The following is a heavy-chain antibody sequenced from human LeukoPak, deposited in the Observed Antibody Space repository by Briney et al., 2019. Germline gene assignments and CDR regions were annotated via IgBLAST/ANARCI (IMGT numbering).Heavy chain of an antibody. CDR1: GGSISSSSYY. V-gene: IGHV4-39*07. CDR3: ARGGSSILWW. Sequence: SETLSLTCTVSGGSISSSSYYWGWIRQPPGKGLEWIGSIYYSGSTYYNPSLKSRVTISVDTSKNQFSLKLSSVTAADTAVYYCARGGSSILWWWGQGTMVTVSS. D-gene: IGHD2-21*01. CDR2: IYYSGST. J-gene: IGHJ3*01.